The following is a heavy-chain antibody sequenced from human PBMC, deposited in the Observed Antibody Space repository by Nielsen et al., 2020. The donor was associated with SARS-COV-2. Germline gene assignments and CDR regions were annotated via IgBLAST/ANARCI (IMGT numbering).Heavy chain of an antibody. V-gene: IGHV3-23*01. CDR2: ISGSGGST. D-gene: IGHD6-13*01. Sequence: GESLKISCAASGFTFSSYAMSWVRQAPGKGLEWVSAISGSGGSTYYADSVKGRFTISRDNSKNTLYLQMNSLRAEDTAVYYCAKSLRFGWGIAAAAFDYWGQGTLVTVSS. CDR3: AKSLRFGWGIAAAAFDY. CDR1: GFTFSSYA. J-gene: IGHJ4*02.